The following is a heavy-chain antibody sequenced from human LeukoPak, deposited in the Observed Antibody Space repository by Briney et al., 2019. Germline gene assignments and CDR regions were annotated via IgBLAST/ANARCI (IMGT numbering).Heavy chain of an antibody. CDR2: IYYSGST. V-gene: IGHV4-39*01. D-gene: IGHD2/OR15-2a*01. CDR1: GGSISSYF. Sequence: SETLSLTCIVSGGSISSYFCSWIRQPPGKGLEWIGSIYYSGSTYYNPSLKSRVTISVDTSKNQFSLKLSSVTAADTAVYYCASGITSHNSMHWGQGTLVTVSS. CDR3: ASGITSHNSMH. J-gene: IGHJ4*02.